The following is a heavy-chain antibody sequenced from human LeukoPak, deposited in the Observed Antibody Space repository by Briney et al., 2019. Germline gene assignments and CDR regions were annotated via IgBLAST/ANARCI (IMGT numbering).Heavy chain of an antibody. CDR3: ARELHYYDSSGRLDY. J-gene: IGHJ4*02. D-gene: IGHD3-22*01. CDR2: ISSSSSYI. Sequence: GGSLRLSCAASGFTFSSYSMNWVRQAPGKGLEWVSSISSSSSYIYYADSVKGRFTISRDNAKNSLYLQMNSLRAEDTAVYYCARELHYYDSSGRLDYWGQGTLVTVSS. V-gene: IGHV3-21*01. CDR1: GFTFSSYS.